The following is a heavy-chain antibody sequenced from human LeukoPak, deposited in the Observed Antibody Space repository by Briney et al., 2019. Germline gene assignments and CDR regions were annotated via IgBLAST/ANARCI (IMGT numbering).Heavy chain of an antibody. CDR1: GFTFSSYA. CDR3: AKRVLSTNYYFDY. V-gene: IGHV3-23*01. D-gene: IGHD2-8*01. Sequence: PGGPLRLSCAASGFTFSSYAMSWVRQAPGKGLEWVSAISGSGGSTYYADSVKGRFTISRDNSKNTLYLQMNSLRAEDTAVYYCAKRVLSTNYYFDYWGQGTLVTVSS. J-gene: IGHJ4*02. CDR2: ISGSGGST.